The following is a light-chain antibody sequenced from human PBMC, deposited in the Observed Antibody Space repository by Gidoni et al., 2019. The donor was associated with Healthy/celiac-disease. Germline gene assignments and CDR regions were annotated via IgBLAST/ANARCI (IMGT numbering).Light chain of an antibody. Sequence: SYELTQPPSVSVSPGQTAMITCSGDALTNQYAYWYQQKPGQAPVLVIYKDSERPSGIPDGFSGSSSGTTVTFTISGVQAEDEADYYCQSADSSGTSPYVFGTGTKVTVL. CDR1: ALTNQY. V-gene: IGLV3-25*03. J-gene: IGLJ1*01. CDR3: QSADSSGTSPYV. CDR2: KDS.